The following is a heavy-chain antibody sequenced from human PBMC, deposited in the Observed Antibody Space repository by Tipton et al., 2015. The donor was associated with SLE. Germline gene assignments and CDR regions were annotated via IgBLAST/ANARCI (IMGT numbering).Heavy chain of an antibody. V-gene: IGHV4-39*07. D-gene: IGHD2-8*01. CDR3: ARGYCSDGVCYGFGFFDY. CDR1: GCSISESTYS. J-gene: IGHJ4*02. CDR2: MYFSGNT. Sequence: TLSLTCTVSGCSISESTYSWDWIRQAPGKGLEWIGSMYFSGNTYYNPFLRSRVTISADTSKNQFSLKLTSVTAADTAVYYCARGYCSDGVCYGFGFFDYWGQGNLVTVSS.